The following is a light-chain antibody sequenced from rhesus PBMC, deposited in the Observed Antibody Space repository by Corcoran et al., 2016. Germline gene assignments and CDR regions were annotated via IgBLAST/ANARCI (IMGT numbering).Light chain of an antibody. CDR2: DAS. J-gene: IGKJ4*01. Sequence: DIQMTQSPSSLSASVGDRVTITCRASQGISSYLAWYQQKPGKAPKLLIYDASTLQSGVPSRFSGSGSGTDFTLTISSLQPEDFATYSCLQYNSDPLTFGGGTKVELK. V-gene: IGKV1-25*02. CDR3: LQYNSDPLT. CDR1: QGISSY.